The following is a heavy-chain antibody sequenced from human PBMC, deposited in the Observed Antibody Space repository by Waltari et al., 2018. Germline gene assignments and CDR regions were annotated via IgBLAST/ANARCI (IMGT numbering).Heavy chain of an antibody. J-gene: IGHJ4*02. CDR1: GFTFSSYG. CDR3: AKNSGLDY. V-gene: IGHV3-30*02. D-gene: IGHD1-26*01. Sequence: QVQLVESGGGVVQPGGSLRLSCAASGFTFSSYGMHWVRQAPGKGLEWVAFIRYDGSNKYYADSVKGRFTISRDNSKNTLYLQMNSLRAEDTAVYYCAKNSGLDYWGQGTLVTVSS. CDR2: IRYDGSNK.